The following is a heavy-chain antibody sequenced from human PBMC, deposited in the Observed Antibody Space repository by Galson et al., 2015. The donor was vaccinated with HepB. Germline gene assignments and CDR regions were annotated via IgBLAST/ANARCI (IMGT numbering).Heavy chain of an antibody. V-gene: IGHV5-51*01. D-gene: IGHD6-6*01. CDR2: IFPGDSDT. CDR1: GYSFTTYW. CDR3: ARHHSRSSEIDC. Sequence: QSGAEVKKPGGSLNISCKGSGYSFTTYWIGWVRQMPGKGLEWMGIIFPGDSDTRYSPSFQGQVTISADKSIRTAYLQWSSLKASDTAMYYCARHHSRSSEIDCWGQGTLVTVSS. J-gene: IGHJ4*02.